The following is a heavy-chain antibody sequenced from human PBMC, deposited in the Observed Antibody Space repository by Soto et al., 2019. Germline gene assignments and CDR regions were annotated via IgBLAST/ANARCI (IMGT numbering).Heavy chain of an antibody. V-gene: IGHV1-46*01. J-gene: IGHJ6*02. CDR1: RYTFTSYY. D-gene: IGHD2-15*01. CDR3: ASEEDMSYGLDV. Sequence: QVQLKQPGAEVKKPGASVKVPCEAFRYTFTSYYFHWVRQAPGQGLECMGRIKPRGGSTTYAEKFQGRVTMTRDTSTGKVYVEVSSITSDDTAVYYCASEEDMSYGLDVWGQGTTVTVS. CDR2: IKPRGGST.